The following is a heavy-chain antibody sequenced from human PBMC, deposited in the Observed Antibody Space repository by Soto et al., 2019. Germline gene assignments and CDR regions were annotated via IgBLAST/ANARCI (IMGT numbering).Heavy chain of an antibody. CDR1: GGSFSGYY. CDR2: INHSGST. D-gene: IGHD3-16*01. V-gene: IGHV4-34*01. CDR3: ARTLDYGLKAV. J-gene: IGHJ6*04. Sequence: PSETLSLTCAVYGGSFSGYYWSWIRQPPGKGLEWIGEINHSGSTNYNPSLKSRVTISVDTSKNQFSLKLSSVTAADTAVYYCARTLDYGLKAVWAKGTTVPVSA.